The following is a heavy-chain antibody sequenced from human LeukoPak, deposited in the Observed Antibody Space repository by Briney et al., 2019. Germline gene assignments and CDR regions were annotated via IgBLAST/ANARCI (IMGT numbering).Heavy chain of an antibody. J-gene: IGHJ6*02. Sequence: SQTLSLTCAISGDSVSSNSAAWNWIRQSPSRSLQWLGRTYYRSKWYNDYAVSVKSRITINPDTSKNQFSLQLNSVTPEDTAVYYCARDPTYSSSFRWYGMDVWGQGTTVTVSS. CDR3: ARDPTYSSSFRWYGMDV. D-gene: IGHD6-13*01. CDR2: TYYRSKWYN. V-gene: IGHV6-1*01. CDR1: GDSVSSNSAA.